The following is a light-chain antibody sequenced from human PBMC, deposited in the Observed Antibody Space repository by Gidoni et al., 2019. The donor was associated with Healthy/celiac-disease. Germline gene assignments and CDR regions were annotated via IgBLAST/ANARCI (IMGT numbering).Light chain of an antibody. J-gene: IGKJ1*01. Sequence: DIQMTPSPSSLSASVGDRVTITCRASQSISSYLNWYQQKPGKAPKLLIYAASSLQSGVPSRFSGSGSGTDFTLTISSLQPEDFATYYCQQSYSTPPLFGQGTKVEIK. CDR3: QQSYSTPPL. V-gene: IGKV1-39*01. CDR2: AAS. CDR1: QSISSY.